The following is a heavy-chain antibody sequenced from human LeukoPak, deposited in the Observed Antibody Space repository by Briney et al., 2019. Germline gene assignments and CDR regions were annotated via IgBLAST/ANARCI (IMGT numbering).Heavy chain of an antibody. CDR1: GFTFSSYW. J-gene: IGHJ4*02. CDR3: AREGDGFSFDY. Sequence: GGSLRLSCAASGFTFSSYWMHWVRQAPGKGLVWVSRINSDGSSTSYADSVKGRFTISRDNAKNTLYLQMNSLRAEDTAVYYCAREGDGFSFDYWGQGTLVTVSS. V-gene: IGHV3-74*01. D-gene: IGHD5-24*01. CDR2: INSDGSST.